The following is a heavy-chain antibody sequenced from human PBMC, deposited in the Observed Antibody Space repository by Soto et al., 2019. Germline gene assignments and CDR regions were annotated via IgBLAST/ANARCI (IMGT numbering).Heavy chain of an antibody. CDR2: ISGSGGST. V-gene: IGHV3-23*01. D-gene: IGHD3-22*01. CDR3: AKVGYYDSSDVAPFDY. Sequence: RGSLILSCEGSGSTSSSYAMSWVRQAPWKGLEWVSAISGSGGSTYYADSVKGRFTISRDNSKNTLYLQMNSLRAEDTAVYYCAKVGYYDSSDVAPFDYWGQGTLVTVSS. CDR1: GSTSSSYA. J-gene: IGHJ4*02.